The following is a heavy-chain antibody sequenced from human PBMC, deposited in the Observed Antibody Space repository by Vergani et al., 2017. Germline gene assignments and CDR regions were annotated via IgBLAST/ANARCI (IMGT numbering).Heavy chain of an antibody. CDR3: ARAPYDILTGYYGHNWFDP. J-gene: IGHJ5*02. V-gene: IGHV4-39*07. Sequence: QLQLQESGPGLVKPSETLSLTCTVSGVSIGSNSYYWGWIRQPPGKGLEWIGTIYYSGSTNYNPSLKSRVTISVDTSKNQFSLKLSSVTAADTAVYYCARAPYDILTGYYGHNWFDPWGQGTLVTVSS. CDR1: GVSIGSNSYY. CDR2: IYYSGST. D-gene: IGHD3-9*01.